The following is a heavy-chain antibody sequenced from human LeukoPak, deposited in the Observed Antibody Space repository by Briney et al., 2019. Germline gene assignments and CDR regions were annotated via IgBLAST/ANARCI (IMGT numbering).Heavy chain of an antibody. CDR1: GFTFSSYG. D-gene: IGHD4-23*01. Sequence: GGSLRLSCAASGFTFSSYGMHWVRQAPGKGLEWVAFIRYDGSNKYYADSVKGRFTISRDNSKNTLYLQMNSLRAEDTAVYYCARAPTVVTRGAFDIWGQGTMVTVSS. J-gene: IGHJ3*02. CDR3: ARAPTVVTRGAFDI. CDR2: IRYDGSNK. V-gene: IGHV3-30*02.